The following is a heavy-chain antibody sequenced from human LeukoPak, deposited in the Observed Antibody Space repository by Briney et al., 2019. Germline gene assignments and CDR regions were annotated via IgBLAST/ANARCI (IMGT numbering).Heavy chain of an antibody. V-gene: IGHV4-4*02. D-gene: IGHD1/OR15-1a*01. CDR2: IYHSGST. CDR3: AREWNSGLLH. Sequence: PSGTLSLTCAVSGDSVSSSHWWSWVRQPPGNALEWIGEIYHSGSTNYNPSLNSRVTISVDKSKNQFPLKLSSVTAADTAVYYCAREWNSGLLHWGQGTLVTVSS. J-gene: IGHJ1*01. CDR1: GDSVSSSHW.